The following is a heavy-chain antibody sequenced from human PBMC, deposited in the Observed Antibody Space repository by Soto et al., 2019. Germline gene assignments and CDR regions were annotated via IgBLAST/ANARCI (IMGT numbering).Heavy chain of an antibody. D-gene: IGHD1-26*01. V-gene: IGHV1-69*12. Sequence: QVQLVQSGAEVKKPGSSVKVSCKASGGTFSSYAISWVRQAPGQGLEWMGGIIPIFGTADYAQKFQGRVTITADDSTSTAYMELSSLRSEDTAVCYCASHSGSSPEGRYYYGMDVWGQGTTVTVSS. J-gene: IGHJ6*02. CDR1: GGTFSSYA. CDR2: IIPIFGTA. CDR3: ASHSGSSPEGRYYYGMDV.